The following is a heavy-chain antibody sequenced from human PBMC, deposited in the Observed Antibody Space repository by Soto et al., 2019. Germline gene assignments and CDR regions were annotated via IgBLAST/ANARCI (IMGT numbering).Heavy chain of an antibody. Sequence: GESLKISCKGSGYSFTSYWISWVRQMPGKGLEWMGRIDPSDSYTNYSPSFQGHVTISADKSISTAYLQWSSLKASDTAMYYCAGRIAADLGMEVWGQGTTVTVS. CDR3: AGRIAADLGMEV. CDR2: IDPSDSYT. V-gene: IGHV5-10-1*01. D-gene: IGHD6-25*01. CDR1: GYSFTSYW. J-gene: IGHJ6*02.